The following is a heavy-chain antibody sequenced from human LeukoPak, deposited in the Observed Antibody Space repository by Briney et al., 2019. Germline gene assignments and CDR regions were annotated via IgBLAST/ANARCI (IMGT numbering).Heavy chain of an antibody. CDR3: TTSTGYYYVPGY. J-gene: IGHJ4*02. CDR1: GGTFSSYA. D-gene: IGHD3-22*01. V-gene: IGHV1-69*13. CDR2: IVPIFGTP. Sequence: SVKVSCKASGGTFSSYAISWVRQAPGQGLEWMGGIVPIFGTPNYAQNFQGRLTITADESTSTAYMDLSSLRSEDTAMYYCTTSTGYYYVPGYWGQGTLVTVSS.